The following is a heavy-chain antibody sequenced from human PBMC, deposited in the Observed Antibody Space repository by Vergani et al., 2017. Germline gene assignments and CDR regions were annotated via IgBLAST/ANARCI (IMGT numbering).Heavy chain of an antibody. CDR3: TKGSRGYTGYFFDY. D-gene: IGHD5-12*01. CDR1: GFTFSSYA. V-gene: IGHV3-23*04. J-gene: IGHJ4*02. Sequence: VRLVESGGGVVQPGRSLRLSCAASGFTFSSYAMSWVRQAPGKGLEWVSAISGSGGSTYYADSVKGRFTISRDNSKNTLYLQMNSLRADDTAVYYCTKGSRGYTGYFFDYWGQGTLATVSS. CDR2: ISGSGGST.